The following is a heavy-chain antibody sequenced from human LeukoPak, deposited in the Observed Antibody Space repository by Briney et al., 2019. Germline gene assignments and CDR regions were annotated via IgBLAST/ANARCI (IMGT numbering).Heavy chain of an antibody. CDR2: MNPNSGNT. J-gene: IGHJ6*02. CDR1: GYTFTSYV. Sequence: GASVKVSCKASGYTFTSYVINWVRQATGQGLEWMGWMNPNSGNTGYAQKFQGRVTMTRNTSISTAYMELSSLRSEDTAVYYCARGLGELWLPVPTRPYGMDVWGQGTTVTVPS. V-gene: IGHV1-8*01. D-gene: IGHD5-18*01. CDR3: ARGLGELWLPVPTRPYGMDV.